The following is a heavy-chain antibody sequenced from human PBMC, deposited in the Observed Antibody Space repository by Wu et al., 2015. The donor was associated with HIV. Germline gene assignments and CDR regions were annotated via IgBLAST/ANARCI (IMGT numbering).Heavy chain of an antibody. CDR2: IIPAYGTT. D-gene: IGHD3-10*01. Sequence: QVQLVQSGAEVKKPGSSVKVSCKASGGTFSNYAINWVRQAPGQGLEWMGDIIPAYGTTNYAQRFQGRVTISADESTTTAYMEVRRLRSDDTAVYYCAREIQLLYQWGQGTLVTVSS. V-gene: IGHV1-69*12. CDR3: AREIQLLYQ. CDR1: GGTFSNYA. J-gene: IGHJ4*02.